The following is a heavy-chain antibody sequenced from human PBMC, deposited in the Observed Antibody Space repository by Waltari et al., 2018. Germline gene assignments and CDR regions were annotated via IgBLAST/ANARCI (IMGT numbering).Heavy chain of an antibody. J-gene: IGHJ4*02. CDR2: FDPNDSYT. V-gene: IGHV5-10-1*03. CDR1: GSTFNPYW. CDR3: AIPPTSFWSGYYFDY. D-gene: IGHD3-3*01. Sequence: EVQLVQSGAEVKKPGESLTNSCTGSGSTFNPYWSRWVRQMPGKGLEWMGRFDPNDSYTNYRPSFRGHGLISVDKSISTAFLQWSSLKASDTAMYHCAIPPTSFWSGYYFDYWGQGTLVTVSS.